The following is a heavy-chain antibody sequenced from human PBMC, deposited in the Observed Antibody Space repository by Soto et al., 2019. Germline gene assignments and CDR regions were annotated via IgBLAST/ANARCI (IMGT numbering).Heavy chain of an antibody. D-gene: IGHD2-21*01. CDR3: AKVVVVTLYYYYYGMDV. Sequence: GGSLRLSCAASGFTFSSYAMSWVRQAPGKGLEWVSAISGSGGSTYYAGSVKGRFTISRDNSKNTLYLQMNSLRAEDTAVYYCAKVVVVTLYYYYYGMDVWGQGTTVTVSS. CDR2: ISGSGGST. V-gene: IGHV3-23*01. CDR1: GFTFSSYA. J-gene: IGHJ6*02.